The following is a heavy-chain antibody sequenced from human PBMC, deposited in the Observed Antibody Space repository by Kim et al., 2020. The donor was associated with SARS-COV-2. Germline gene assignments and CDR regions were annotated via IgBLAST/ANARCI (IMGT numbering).Heavy chain of an antibody. CDR2: ISYDGSNK. CDR1: GFTFSSYG. V-gene: IGHV3-30*18. D-gene: IGHD3-10*01. Sequence: GGSLRLSCAASGFTFSSYGMHWVRQAPGKGLEWVAVISYDGSNKYYADSVKGRFTISRDNSKNTLYLQMNSLRAEDTAVYYCAKVDSPLLTMVRGVVDWYFDLWGRGTLATVSS. J-gene: IGHJ2*01. CDR3: AKVDSPLLTMVRGVVDWYFDL.